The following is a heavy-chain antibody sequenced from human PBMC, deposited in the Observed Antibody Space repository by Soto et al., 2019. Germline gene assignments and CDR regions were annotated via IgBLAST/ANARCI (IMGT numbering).Heavy chain of an antibody. CDR1: GFTFTAFG. V-gene: IGHV3-30-3*01. CDR3: ARHRDGGTYAYIDH. CDR2: ISFDGTTK. J-gene: IGHJ4*02. D-gene: IGHD4-17*01. Sequence: PWGSLRLSCAASGFTFTAFGLHWFRQAPGKGLEWVGLISFDGTTKYFADSVRGRFTISRDNSKNMLFLQLNSLRVEDTAVYYCARHRDGGTYAYIDHWGPGTLVTVSS.